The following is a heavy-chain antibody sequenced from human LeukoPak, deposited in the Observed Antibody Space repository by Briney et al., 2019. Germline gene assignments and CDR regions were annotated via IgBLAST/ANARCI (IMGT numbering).Heavy chain of an antibody. D-gene: IGHD1-26*01. CDR3: VRESAGVGAKAFDI. Sequence: GGSLRLSCVASGFNFSKNDMHWVRQTTERGLEWVSAIDTVGDAYYSASVKGRFTISRENAKNSLYLQMNSLRAGDTAVYYCVRESAGVGAKAFDIWGQGTMVTVSS. J-gene: IGHJ3*02. CDR1: GFNFSKND. V-gene: IGHV3-13*01. CDR2: IDTVGDA.